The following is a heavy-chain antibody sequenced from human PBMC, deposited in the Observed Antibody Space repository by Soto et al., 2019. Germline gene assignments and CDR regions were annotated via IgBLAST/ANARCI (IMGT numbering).Heavy chain of an antibody. J-gene: IGHJ6*02. CDR3: AKDRYSGSYRSLYYYYYGMDV. D-gene: IGHD1-26*01. CDR2: IWYDGSNK. V-gene: IGHV3-33*06. Sequence: QVQLVESGGGVVQPGRSLRLSCAASGFTFSSYGMHWVRQAPGKGLEWVAVIWYDGSNKYYADSVKGRFTISRDNSKNTLYLQMNSLRAEDTAVYYCAKDRYSGSYRSLYYYYYGMDVWGQGTTVTVSS. CDR1: GFTFSSYG.